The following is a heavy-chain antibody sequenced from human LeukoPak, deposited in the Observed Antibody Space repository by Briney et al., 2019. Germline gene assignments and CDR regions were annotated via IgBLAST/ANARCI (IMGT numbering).Heavy chain of an antibody. V-gene: IGHV4-31*03. CDR3: ARVFGYSSGWSIIDY. CDR1: GGSISSSDYY. D-gene: IGHD6-19*01. J-gene: IGHJ4*02. CDR2: IYHSGST. Sequence: SQTLSLTCTVSGGSISSSDYYWSWVRQHPGKGLEWIGYIYHSGSTYYNPSLKSRITISVDTSKNQFSLKLSSVTAADTAVYYCARVFGYSSGWSIIDYWGQGTLVTVSS.